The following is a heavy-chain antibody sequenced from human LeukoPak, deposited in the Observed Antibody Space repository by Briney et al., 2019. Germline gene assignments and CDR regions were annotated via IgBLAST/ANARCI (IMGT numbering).Heavy chain of an antibody. CDR3: AGLVQSAEYFQH. V-gene: IGHV1-69*13. J-gene: IGHJ1*01. CDR2: IIPTFGTA. D-gene: IGHD3-22*01. Sequence: GASVKVSCKASGGTFSSYAISWVQQAPGQGLEWMGGIIPTFGTANYAQKFQGRVTITADESTSTAYMELSSLRSEDTAVYYCAGLVQSAEYFQHWGQGTLVTVSS. CDR1: GGTFSSYA.